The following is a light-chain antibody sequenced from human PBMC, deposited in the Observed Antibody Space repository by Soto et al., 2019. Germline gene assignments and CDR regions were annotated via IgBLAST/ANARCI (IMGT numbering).Light chain of an antibody. Sequence: DIQMTQSPSSLSASVGDRVTITSRASQGISNYLAWYQQKPGKVPKLLIYAASTLQSGVPSRLSGSGSGTDFTLTISSLQPEDVATYYCQKYNSAPHWTFGQGTKVEIK. CDR1: QGISNY. J-gene: IGKJ1*01. CDR3: QKYNSAPHWT. CDR2: AAS. V-gene: IGKV1-27*01.